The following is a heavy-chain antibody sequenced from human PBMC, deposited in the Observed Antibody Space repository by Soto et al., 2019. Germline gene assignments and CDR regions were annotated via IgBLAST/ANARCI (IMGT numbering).Heavy chain of an antibody. CDR2: ISAYNGNT. D-gene: IGHD6-13*01. Sequence: QVQLVQSGAEVKKPGASVKVSCKASGYTFTSYGISWVRQAPGQGLEWMGWISAYNGNTNYAQKLQGRVTMTTDTATSTAYMELRSLRSDDTAVYYCARAKGLRIAAAGTVRWFDPWGQGTLVTVSS. J-gene: IGHJ5*02. V-gene: IGHV1-18*01. CDR1: GYTFTSYG. CDR3: ARAKGLRIAAAGTVRWFDP.